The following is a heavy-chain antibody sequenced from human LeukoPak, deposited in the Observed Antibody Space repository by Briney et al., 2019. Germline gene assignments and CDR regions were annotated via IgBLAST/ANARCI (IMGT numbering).Heavy chain of an antibody. J-gene: IGHJ5*02. Sequence: KPSETLSLTCTVSGYPISSGYYWGWIRQPPGKGLEWIGSIYHSGSTYYNPSLKSRVTISVDTSKNQFSLKLSSVTAADTAVYYCARVTDFWSGYYTKWFDPWGQGTLVTVSS. CDR3: ARVTDFWSGYYTKWFDP. V-gene: IGHV4-38-2*02. CDR2: IYHSGST. D-gene: IGHD3-3*01. CDR1: GYPISSGYY.